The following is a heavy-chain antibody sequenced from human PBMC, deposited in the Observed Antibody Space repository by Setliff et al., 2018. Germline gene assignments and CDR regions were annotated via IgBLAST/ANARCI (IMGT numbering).Heavy chain of an antibody. J-gene: IGHJ4*02. V-gene: IGHV3-7*01. CDR1: GFTFSSYW. Sequence: GGSLRLSCAASGFTFSSYWMTWVRQAPGKGLEWVANIKQDGSEKFYVDSVKGRFTISRDSAKSSLFLQMNSLRGEDTAVYYCARSRRPRRLQSDFDHWGQGTLVTVSS. CDR2: IKQDGSEK. D-gene: IGHD6-25*01. CDR3: ARSRRPRRLQSDFDH.